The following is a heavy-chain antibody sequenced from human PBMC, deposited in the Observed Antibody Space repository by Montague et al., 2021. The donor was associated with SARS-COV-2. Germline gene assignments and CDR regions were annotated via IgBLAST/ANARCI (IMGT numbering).Heavy chain of an antibody. CDR2: ISYSGNT. Sequence: SETLSLTCTVSGASIDSDYWNWIRHPQGKGMEWIGYISYSGNTNSNSYLTSRVTISEDTSKNQNSLRLSPVTVADTAAYYCARADFSGHYAARFYSNGLDDWGQGTTVTVSS. D-gene: IGHD3-22*01. V-gene: IGHV4-59*01. J-gene: IGHJ6*02. CDR3: ARADFSGHYAARFYSNGLDD. CDR1: GASIDSDY.